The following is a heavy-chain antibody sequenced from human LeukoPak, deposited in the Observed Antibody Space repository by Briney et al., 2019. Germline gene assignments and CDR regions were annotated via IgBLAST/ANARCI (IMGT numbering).Heavy chain of an antibody. CDR1: GFTFSSCA. J-gene: IGHJ4*02. V-gene: IGHV3-23*01. CDR2: ITSSGTNT. D-gene: IGHD3-10*01. CDR3: VKAIGSGAYYRTDF. Sequence: GGSLRLSCAASGFTFSSCATTWVRQAPGKGLEWVSGITSSGTNTYYADSVKGRVTISRDNSKNTLFLQMNSLRAEDTAVYYCVKAIGSGAYYRTDFWGQGTLVTVAS.